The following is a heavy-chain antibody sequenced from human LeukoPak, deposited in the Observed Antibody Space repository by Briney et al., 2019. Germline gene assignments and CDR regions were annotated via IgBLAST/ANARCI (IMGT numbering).Heavy chain of an antibody. J-gene: IGHJ4*02. CDR3: ARAGRGSGSYYIDY. CDR2: MNPNSGNT. CDR1: GYTFTSYD. Sequence: ASVKVSCKASGYTFTSYDINWVRQATGQGLEWMGWMNPNSGNTGYAQEFQGRVTITRNTSISTAYMELSSLRSEDTAVYYCARAGRGSGSYYIDYWGQGTLVTVSS. D-gene: IGHD3-10*01. V-gene: IGHV1-8*01.